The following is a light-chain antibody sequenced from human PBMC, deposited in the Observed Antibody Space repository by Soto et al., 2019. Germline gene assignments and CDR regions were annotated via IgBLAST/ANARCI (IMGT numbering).Light chain of an antibody. CDR1: QSISIY. J-gene: IGKJ1*01. CDR2: AAS. V-gene: IGKV1-39*01. Sequence: DIQMTQSQSSLSASVGDRVTITCRASQSISIYLNWYQQKPGKAPKLLIYAASSLQSGVPSRFSGSGSGTDFTLTISSLQPEDFATYYCQQSYSTSWTFGQGTKVEIK. CDR3: QQSYSTSWT.